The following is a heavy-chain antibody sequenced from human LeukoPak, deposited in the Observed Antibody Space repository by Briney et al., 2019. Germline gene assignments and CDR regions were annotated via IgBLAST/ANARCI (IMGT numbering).Heavy chain of an antibody. J-gene: IGHJ4*02. CDR1: GFTFSSYG. CDR2: ISGSGGST. V-gene: IGHV3-23*01. Sequence: HPGGSLRLSCAASGFTFSSYGMSWVRQAPGKGLEWVSAISGSGGSTYYADSVKGRFTISRDNSKNTLYLQMNSLRAEDTAVYYCAKKVLGSSGPDLDYWGQGTLVTVSS. CDR3: AKKVLGSSGPDLDY. D-gene: IGHD3-22*01.